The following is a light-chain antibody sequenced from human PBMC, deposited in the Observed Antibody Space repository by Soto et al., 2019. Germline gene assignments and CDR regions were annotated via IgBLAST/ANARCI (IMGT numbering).Light chain of an antibody. Sequence: DIQMTQSPSTLSASVGDRVTITCRASQTISSWLAWYQQKPGKAPKLLIYKASSLESGVPSRFSGSGSGTEFTLTISSLQPDDFATYYCQQYNDYSTVGHGTKVQI. CDR3: QQYNDYST. J-gene: IGKJ1*01. CDR1: QTISSW. CDR2: KAS. V-gene: IGKV1-5*03.